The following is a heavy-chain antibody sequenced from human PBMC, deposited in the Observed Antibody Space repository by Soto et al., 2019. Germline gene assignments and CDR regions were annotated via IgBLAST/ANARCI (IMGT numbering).Heavy chain of an antibody. V-gene: IGHV5-51*01. Sequence: GESLKISCKGSGYSFTIYWIGWVRQMPGKGLEWMGIIYPGDSDTRYSPSFQGQVTISADKSISTAYLQWSSLKASDTAMYYCARHRPRVYYDSSDYYYYGMDVWGQGTTVTVSS. CDR1: GYSFTIYW. J-gene: IGHJ6*02. CDR3: ARHRPRVYYDSSDYYYYGMDV. CDR2: IYPGDSDT. D-gene: IGHD3-22*01.